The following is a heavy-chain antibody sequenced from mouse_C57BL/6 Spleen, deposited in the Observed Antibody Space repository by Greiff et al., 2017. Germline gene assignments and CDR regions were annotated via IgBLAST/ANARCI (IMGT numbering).Heavy chain of an antibody. V-gene: IGHV1-7*01. J-gene: IGHJ2*01. D-gene: IGHD2-3*01. CDR1: GYTFTSYW. CDR2: INPSSGYT. CDR3: ARSIYDGYYGFDY. Sequence: QVQLKQSGAELAKPGASVKLSCKASGYTFTSYWMHWVNQRPGQGLEWIGYINPSSGYTKYNQKFKDKATLTADKSSSTAYMQLSSLTYEDSAVYYCARSIYDGYYGFDYWGQGTTLTVSS.